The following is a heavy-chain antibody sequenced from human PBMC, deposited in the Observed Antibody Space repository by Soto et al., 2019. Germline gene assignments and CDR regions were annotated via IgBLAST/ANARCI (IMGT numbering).Heavy chain of an antibody. D-gene: IGHD3-22*01. CDR1: GYTFTSYY. Sequence: GASVKVSCKASGYTFTSYYMHWVRQAPGQGLEWMGIINPSGGSTSYAQKFQGRVTMTRDTSTSTVYIELSSLRSEDTAVYYCARGPMIVVGSQNGPYYYGMDVWGQGTTVTVSS. CDR2: INPSGGST. CDR3: ARGPMIVVGSQNGPYYYGMDV. V-gene: IGHV1-46*01. J-gene: IGHJ6*02.